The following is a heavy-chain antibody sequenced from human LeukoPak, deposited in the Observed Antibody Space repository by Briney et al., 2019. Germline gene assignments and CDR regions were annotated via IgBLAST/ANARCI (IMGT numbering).Heavy chain of an antibody. CDR3: ARADTAMVPIDY. CDR1: GGSISSYY. J-gene: IGHJ4*02. D-gene: IGHD5-18*01. V-gene: IGHV4-59*01. Sequence: PSETLSLTCTVSGGSISSYYWSWIRQPPGKGLEWIGYIHYSGSTNYNPSLKSRVTISVDTSKNQFSLKLSSVTAADTAVYYCARADTAMVPIDYWGQGTLVTVSS. CDR2: IHYSGST.